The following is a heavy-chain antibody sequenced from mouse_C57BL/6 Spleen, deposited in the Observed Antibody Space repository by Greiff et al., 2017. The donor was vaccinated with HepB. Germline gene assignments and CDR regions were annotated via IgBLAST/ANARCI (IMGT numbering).Heavy chain of an antibody. V-gene: IGHV1-54*01. J-gene: IGHJ4*01. CDR1: GYAFTNYL. D-gene: IGHD1-1*01. Sequence: QVQLQQSGAELVRPGTSVKVSCKASGYAFTNYLMEWVKQRPGQGLEWIGVINPGSGGTNYNEKFKGKATLTADKSSSTAYMQLSSLTSEDSAVYFCARGVVASYYAMDYWGQGASVTVSS. CDR2: INPGSGGT. CDR3: ARGVVASYYAMDY.